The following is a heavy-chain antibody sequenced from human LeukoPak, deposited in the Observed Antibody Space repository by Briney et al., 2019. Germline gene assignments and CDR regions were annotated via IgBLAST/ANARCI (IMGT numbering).Heavy chain of an antibody. J-gene: IGHJ4*02. D-gene: IGHD3-22*01. CDR2: INHSGST. CDR1: GGSFSGYY. CDR3: AREYYDSIGYPKNRGGKVDY. Sequence: PSETLSLTCAVYGGSFSGYYWSWIRQPPGKGLEWIGEINHSGSTNYNPSLKSRVTISVDTSKNQFSLKLSSVTAADTAVYYCAREYYDSIGYPKNRGGKVDYWGQGTLVTVSS. V-gene: IGHV4-34*01.